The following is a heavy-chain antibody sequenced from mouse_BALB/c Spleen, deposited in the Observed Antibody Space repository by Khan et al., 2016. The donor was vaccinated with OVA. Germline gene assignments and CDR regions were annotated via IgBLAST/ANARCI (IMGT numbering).Heavy chain of an antibody. CDR3: TRDYYGSSYVAY. D-gene: IGHD1-1*01. CDR2: ISSGSSTI. J-gene: IGHJ3*01. Sequence: EVELVESGGGLVQPGGSRKLSCAASGFTFSNFGMHWFRQAPEKGLEWVAYISSGSSTIYYADTVKGRFTISRDNPKNTLFLQMTSLRSEDTAMDYCTRDYYGSSYVAYWGQGTLVTVSA. V-gene: IGHV5-17*02. CDR1: GFTFSNFG.